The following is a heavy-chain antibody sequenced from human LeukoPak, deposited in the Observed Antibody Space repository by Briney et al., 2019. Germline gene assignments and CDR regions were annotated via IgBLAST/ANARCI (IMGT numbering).Heavy chain of an antibody. D-gene: IGHD1-26*01. CDR3: ARHHHDSGSYSYMDV. CDR1: GGSITSGSFY. V-gene: IGHV4-39*01. Sequence: SETLSLTCKVSGGSITSGSFYWGWIRQPPGKGLEWIGSLYYSGDTYYNLSLKSRVTISVDTSMKEFSLNLRSVTAADTAVYFCARHHHDSGSYSYMDVWGNGTSITVSS. J-gene: IGHJ6*03. CDR2: LYYSGDT.